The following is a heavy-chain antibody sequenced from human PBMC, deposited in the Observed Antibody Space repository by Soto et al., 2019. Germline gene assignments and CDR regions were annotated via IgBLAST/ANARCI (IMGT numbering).Heavy chain of an antibody. CDR3: ARDIRTGTPPSPYGMDV. CDR2: ISAYNGNT. V-gene: IGHV1-18*01. CDR1: GYTFTSYG. D-gene: IGHD1-1*01. J-gene: IGHJ6*02. Sequence: GPSVKVSCKASGYTFTSYGISWVRQAPGQGLEWMGWISAYNGNTNYAQKLQGRVTMTTDTSTSTAYMELRSLRSDDTAVYYCARDIRTGTPPSPYGMDVWGQGTTVTVSS.